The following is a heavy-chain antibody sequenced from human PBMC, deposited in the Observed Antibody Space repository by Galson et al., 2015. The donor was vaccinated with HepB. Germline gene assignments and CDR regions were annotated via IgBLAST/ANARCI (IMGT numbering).Heavy chain of an antibody. D-gene: IGHD3-22*01. Sequence: SLRLSCAASGFTVSSNYMSWVRQAPGKGLEWVSVIYGGGSTYSADSVKGRFSISRDNSKNTLSLQMSSLSSEDTAVYYCARGTPYNFDTSGYFPLYYLDYWGQGTLVTVSS. CDR1: GFTVSSNY. J-gene: IGHJ4*02. CDR3: ARGTPYNFDTSGYFPLYYLDY. CDR2: IYGGGST. V-gene: IGHV3-66*02.